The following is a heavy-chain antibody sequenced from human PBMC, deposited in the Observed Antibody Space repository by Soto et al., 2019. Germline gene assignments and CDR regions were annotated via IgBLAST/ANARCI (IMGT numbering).Heavy chain of an antibody. Sequence: GGSLRLSCVVSGFTFSTYWMSWVRQAPGKGLEWVSAISGSGGSTYYADSVKGRFTISRDNSKNTLYLQMNSLRAEDTAVYYCAKELHYDSSGYYFPYYFDYWGQGTLVTVSS. J-gene: IGHJ4*02. CDR3: AKELHYDSSGYYFPYYFDY. D-gene: IGHD3-22*01. CDR1: GFTFSTYW. CDR2: ISGSGGST. V-gene: IGHV3-23*01.